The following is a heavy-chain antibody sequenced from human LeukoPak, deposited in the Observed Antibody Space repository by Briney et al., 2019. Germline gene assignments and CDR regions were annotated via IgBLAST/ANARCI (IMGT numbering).Heavy chain of an antibody. V-gene: IGHV1-46*01. Sequence: ASVKVSCKASGYTFTNYYLHWVRQAPGQGLEWMGIINPSGGSTTYAQKFQGRVTMTRDTSTSTVYMELSSLRSEDMAVYCCARGGLGRRWPYFDYWGQGTLVTVSS. J-gene: IGHJ4*02. CDR2: INPSGGST. D-gene: IGHD4-23*01. CDR1: GYTFTNYY. CDR3: ARGGLGRRWPYFDY.